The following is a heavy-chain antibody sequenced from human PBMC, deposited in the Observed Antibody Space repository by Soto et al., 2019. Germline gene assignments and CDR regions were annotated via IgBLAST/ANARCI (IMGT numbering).Heavy chain of an antibody. CDR2: INAGNGNT. CDR3: ARAYCSSTSCFKVSGMDV. D-gene: IGHD2-2*01. J-gene: IGHJ6*02. V-gene: IGHV1-3*01. Sequence: GASVKVSCKASGYTFTSYAMHWVRQAPGQRLEWMGWINAGNGNTKYSQKFQGRVSITRDTSASTAYMELSSLRSEDTAVYYCARAYCSSTSCFKVSGMDVWGQGTSVTVSS. CDR1: GYTFTSYA.